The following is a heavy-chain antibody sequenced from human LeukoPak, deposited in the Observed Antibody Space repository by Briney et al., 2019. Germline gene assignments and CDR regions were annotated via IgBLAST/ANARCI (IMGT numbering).Heavy chain of an antibody. CDR1: GDSVSSNNVA. J-gene: IGHJ5*02. V-gene: IGHV6-1*01. Sequence: SQTLSLTCAISGDSVSSNNVAWNWIRQSPSRGLEWLGGTCYRSKWYNDYALSVKSRITINPDTSKNQFSLQLNSVTPEDTAVYYCARAYSRSYWSSRWLDPWGQGTLVPV. CDR3: ARAYSRSYWSSRWLDP. D-gene: IGHD1-26*01. CDR2: TCYRSKWYN.